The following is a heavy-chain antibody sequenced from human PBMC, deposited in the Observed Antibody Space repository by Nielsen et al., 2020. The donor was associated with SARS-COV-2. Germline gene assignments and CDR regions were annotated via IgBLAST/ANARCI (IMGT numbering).Heavy chain of an antibody. CDR2: ISGSGGNT. J-gene: IGHJ4*02. CDR1: GFTFSTYA. V-gene: IGHV3-23*01. CDR3: ARGLAAAVDY. D-gene: IGHD6-13*01. Sequence: GESLKISCAASGFTFSTYAMSWVRQTPGKGLEWVSAISGSGGNTYYADSVKGRFTISRDNSKNTVYLQMNSLRAEDTAVYYCARGLAAAVDYWGQGTLVTVSS.